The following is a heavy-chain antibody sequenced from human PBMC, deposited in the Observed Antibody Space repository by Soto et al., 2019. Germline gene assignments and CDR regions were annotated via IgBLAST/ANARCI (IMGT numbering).Heavy chain of an antibody. CDR2: TYYRSKWYN. V-gene: IGHV6-1*01. CDR1: GDSVSSNSAA. Sequence: SQTLSLTCAISGDSVSSNSAAWNWIRQSPSRGLEWLGRTYYRSKWYNDYAISVKSRITINPDTSKNQISLQLNSVTPEDTAVYYCARDRSESTYYYDSSGYSKFDYWGQGTLVTVSS. J-gene: IGHJ4*02. D-gene: IGHD3-22*01. CDR3: ARDRSESTYYYDSSGYSKFDY.